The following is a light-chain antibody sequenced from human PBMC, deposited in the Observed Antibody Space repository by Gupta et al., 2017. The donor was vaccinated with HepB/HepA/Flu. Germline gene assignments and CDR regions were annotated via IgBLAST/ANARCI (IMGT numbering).Light chain of an antibody. CDR2: WAS. J-gene: IGKJ1*01. V-gene: IGKV4-1*01. CDR3: QQYYGTPWT. Sequence: DIVMTQSPDSLAVSLGERATIKCKSSQSVLHTYINKEYLAWYQQKSGQPPKLLIYWASTRESGVPDRFSGSGSGTEFTLTINSLQAEDVAVYYCQQYYGTPWTFGQGTRVEI. CDR1: QSVLHTYINKEY.